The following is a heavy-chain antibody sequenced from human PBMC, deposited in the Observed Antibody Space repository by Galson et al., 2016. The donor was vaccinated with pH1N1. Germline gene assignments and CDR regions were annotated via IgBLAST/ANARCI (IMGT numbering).Heavy chain of an antibody. CDR2: IIPSSGTT. J-gene: IGHJ4*02. V-gene: IGHV1-69*05. Sequence: SVKVSCKASGGPFSTYAFNWVRQAPGQGLEWVGGIIPSSGTTNFPQKFRDSLTITTDDSTSTTYMELSSLRFDDTAIYYCARDGRRFYDNSAYYPSFLDYWGQGTLITVSS. D-gene: IGHD3-22*01. CDR1: GGPFSTYA. CDR3: ARDGRRFYDNSAYYPSFLDY.